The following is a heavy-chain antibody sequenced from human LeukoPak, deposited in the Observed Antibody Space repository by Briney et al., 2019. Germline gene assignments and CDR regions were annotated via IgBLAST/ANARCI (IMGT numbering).Heavy chain of an antibody. Sequence: SETLSLTCTVSGGSISSGSYYRSWTRQPAGKGLEWIGRIYIHGTSSYNPSLNSRVTISADTSKNQFSLKLNSVTAADTAVYYCASANLGTFDPWGQGTLVTVSS. CDR2: IYIHGTS. CDR1: GGSISSGSYY. J-gene: IGHJ5*02. V-gene: IGHV4-61*02. D-gene: IGHD3-16*01. CDR3: ASANLGTFDP.